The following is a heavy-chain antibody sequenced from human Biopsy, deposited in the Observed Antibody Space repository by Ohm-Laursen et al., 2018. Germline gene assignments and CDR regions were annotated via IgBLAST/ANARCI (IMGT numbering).Heavy chain of an antibody. CDR1: GFTFSSYA. D-gene: IGHD2-2*02. V-gene: IGHV3-23*01. J-gene: IGHJ4*02. Sequence: LRLSCAASGFTFSSYAMNWVRQAPGKGLEWVSTISGSGGNTYYADSVRGRFTVSRDGSKSTLYLQISGLSAEDTAFYYCAKGGYCTTSSCYMDLDYWGQGTLVTVSS. CDR2: ISGSGGNT. CDR3: AKGGYCTTSSCYMDLDY.